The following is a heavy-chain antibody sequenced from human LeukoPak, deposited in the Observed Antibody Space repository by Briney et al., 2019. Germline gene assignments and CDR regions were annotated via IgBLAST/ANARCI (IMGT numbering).Heavy chain of an antibody. D-gene: IGHD1-26*01. CDR1: AGSISSSRYY. CDR2: IYYSGST. V-gene: IGHV4-39*07. J-gene: IGHJ4*02. CDR3: ARVPRSGSYSSY. Sequence: SETLSLTCTVSAGSISSSRYYWGWIRQPPGKGLEWIGSIYYSGSTYYNPSLKSRVTISVDTSKNQFSLKLSSVTAADTAVYYCARVPRSGSYSSYWGQGTLVTVSS.